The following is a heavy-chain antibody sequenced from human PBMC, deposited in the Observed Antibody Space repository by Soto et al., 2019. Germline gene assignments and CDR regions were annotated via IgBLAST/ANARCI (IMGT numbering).Heavy chain of an antibody. V-gene: IGHV3-30*18. D-gene: IGHD6-13*01. CDR3: TKDRSSSWAFVY. Sequence: QVELVEVGGGVVQPGRSLRLSCAASGFTFNKYGMHWVRQAPGKGLEWVAVISHDGSSKDYADSVKGRFTVSRDNSKNTLYLEMNSLRDEDTAVYYCTKDRSSSWAFVYWGQGTLVTVSS. J-gene: IGHJ4*02. CDR2: ISHDGSSK. CDR1: GFTFNKYG.